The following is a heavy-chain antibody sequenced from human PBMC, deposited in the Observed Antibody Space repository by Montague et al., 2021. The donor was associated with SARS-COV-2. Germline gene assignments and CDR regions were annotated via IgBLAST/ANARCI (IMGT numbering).Heavy chain of an antibody. CDR2: IYDGGAV. V-gene: IGHV4-59*01. J-gene: IGHJ3*02. CDR1: GGSITGYY. D-gene: IGHD4-23*01. Sequence: SETLSLTCTVSGGSITGYYWNWLRRSPGQGLEWIGYIYDGGAVNXNPSLGSRGTISTDTSKNQLSLKVNSVTAADTAVDYCVRDHPYGGPRGAYDIWGQGTVVTVSS. CDR3: VRDHPYGGPRGAYDI.